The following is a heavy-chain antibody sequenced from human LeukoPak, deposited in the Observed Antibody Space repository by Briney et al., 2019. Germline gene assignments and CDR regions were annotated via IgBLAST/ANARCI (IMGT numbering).Heavy chain of an antibody. CDR2: IYYSGST. CDR1: GGSISSSSYY. Sequence: SETLSLTCTVSGGSISSSSYYWGWIRQPPGKGLEWIGSIYYSGSTYYNPSLKSRVTISVDTSKNQFSLKLSSVTAADTAVYYCAGTPYSNLNFDYWGQGTLVTVSS. J-gene: IGHJ4*02. V-gene: IGHV4-39*01. D-gene: IGHD4-11*01. CDR3: AGTPYSNLNFDY.